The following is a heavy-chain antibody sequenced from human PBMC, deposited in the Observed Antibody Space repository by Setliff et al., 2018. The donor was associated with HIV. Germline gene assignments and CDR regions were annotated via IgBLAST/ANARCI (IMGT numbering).Heavy chain of an antibody. V-gene: IGHV4-39*01. CDR2: IYYSGST. D-gene: IGHD6-19*01. Sequence: SETLSLTCTVSGGSISSSSYYWGWIRQPPGKGLEWIGSIYYSGSTYYNPSLKSRVTISVDTSKNQFSLNLRSVTAADTAIYYSAYSGWYRGPLDYWGQGSLVTVSS. CDR1: GGSISSSSYY. CDR3: AYSGWYRGPLDY. J-gene: IGHJ4*02.